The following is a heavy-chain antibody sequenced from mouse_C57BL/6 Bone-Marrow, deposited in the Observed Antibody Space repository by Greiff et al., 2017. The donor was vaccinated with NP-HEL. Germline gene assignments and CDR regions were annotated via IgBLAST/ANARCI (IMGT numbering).Heavy chain of an antibody. CDR3: ARDYGSLY. D-gene: IGHD1-1*01. J-gene: IGHJ3*01. CDR2: IYPRSGNT. CDR1: GYTFTSYG. Sequence: QVQLQQSGAELARPGASVKLSCKASGYTFTSYGISWVKQRPGQGLEWIGEIYPRSGNTYYNEKFKGKATLTADKSSSTAYMELRSLTSEDSAVYFCARDYGSLYWGQGTLVTVSA. V-gene: IGHV1-81*01.